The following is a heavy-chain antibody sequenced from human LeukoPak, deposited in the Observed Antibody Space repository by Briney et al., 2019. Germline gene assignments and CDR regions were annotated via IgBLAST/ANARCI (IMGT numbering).Heavy chain of an antibody. V-gene: IGHV1-18*01. D-gene: IGHD6-6*01. CDR2: ISTYNDNT. Sequence: GASVKVSCKASGYTFTSYGLSWVRQAPGQGLEWMGWISTYNDNTHYAQKFQGRVTMTTDTSTNTAYMELSSLRSEDTAVYYCAREGSSSDFDYWGQGTLVTVSS. CDR3: AREGSSSDFDY. J-gene: IGHJ4*02. CDR1: GYTFTSYG.